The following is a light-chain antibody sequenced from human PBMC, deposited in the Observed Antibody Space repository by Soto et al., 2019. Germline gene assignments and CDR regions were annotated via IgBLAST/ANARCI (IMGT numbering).Light chain of an antibody. V-gene: IGKV3-11*01. CDR1: QAVNTR. CDR3: HQRHSCPRT. Sequence: EIVLTQSPATLSSFPGDRVTLSCRASQAVNTRLAWYQHKPGQAPRLLIYLTSNRAAGIPARFSGSGSETDFTLTISDVEPEDFAVYYCHQRHSCPRTVGHGTKVDIK. J-gene: IGKJ1*01. CDR2: LTS.